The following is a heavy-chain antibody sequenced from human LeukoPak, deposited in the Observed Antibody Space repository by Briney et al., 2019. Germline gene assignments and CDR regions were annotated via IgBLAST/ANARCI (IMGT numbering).Heavy chain of an antibody. J-gene: IGHJ4*02. V-gene: IGHV3-73*01. D-gene: IGHD6-13*01. Sequence: QPGGSLRLSCAASGFTFSGSAMHWVRQASGKWLEWVGGIRSKANSYATAYAASVKGRFTISRDDSKNTAYLQMNSLKTEDTAVYYCTRRASSWSADIDYWGQGTLVTVSS. CDR2: IRSKANSYAT. CDR3: TRRASSWSADIDY. CDR1: GFTFSGSA.